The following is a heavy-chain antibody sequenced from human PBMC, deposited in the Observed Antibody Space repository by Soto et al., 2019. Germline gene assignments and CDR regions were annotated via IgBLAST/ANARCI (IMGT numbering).Heavy chain of an antibody. J-gene: IGHJ4*02. Sequence: GGSLRLSCVASRFNFSAAWLNWVRQTPGKGLEWVGRIKPISEGGTTAYAEAVKGRFTISRDDSKNALHLQMDSLKTEDTAVYYCTTVPYSSRPTWGLGTLVTVSS. CDR1: RFNFSAAW. CDR2: IKPISEGGTT. CDR3: TTVPYSSRPT. V-gene: IGHV3-15*07. D-gene: IGHD6-13*01.